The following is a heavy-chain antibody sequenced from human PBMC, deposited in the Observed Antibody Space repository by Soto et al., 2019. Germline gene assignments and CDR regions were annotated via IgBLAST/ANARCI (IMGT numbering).Heavy chain of an antibody. J-gene: IGHJ5*02. CDR2: INTGNGNT. CDR3: ARAISGYVT. V-gene: IGHV1-3*04. CDR1: GITYTTYA. Sequence: ASVKVSCKASGITYTTYAIHWVHQAPGQGLEWMGWINTGNGNTRYSQRFQGRVTLTTDTSARTAYMDLSSLTSEDTAVYYCARAISGYVTWGQGTLVTVS. D-gene: IGHD5-12*01.